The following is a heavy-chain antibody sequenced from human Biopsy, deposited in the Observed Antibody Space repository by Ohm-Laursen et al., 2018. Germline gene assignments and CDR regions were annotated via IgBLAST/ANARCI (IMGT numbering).Heavy chain of an antibody. J-gene: IGHJ6*02. CDR3: ARIPILIVPAALVYRHRRHLQGLDV. CDR1: GGSVNSYSW. V-gene: IGHV2-70*04. Sequence: TLSLTCTVSGGSVNSYSWSWIRQAPGKALEWLARIDWDDAKFYSESLKTRLAISKDTSENHVVLTLSDVDPVDTATYYCARIPILIVPAALVYRHRRHLQGLDVWGQGTTVIVSS. CDR2: IDWDDAK. D-gene: IGHD2-2*01.